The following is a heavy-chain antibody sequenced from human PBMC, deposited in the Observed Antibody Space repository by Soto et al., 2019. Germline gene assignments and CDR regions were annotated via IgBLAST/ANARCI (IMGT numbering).Heavy chain of an antibody. V-gene: IGHV4-59*08. Sequence: SETLSLTCTVSGGSISSYYWSWIRQPPGKGLEWIGYIYYSGSTNYNPSLKSRVTISVDTSKNQFSLKLSSVTAADTAVYYCARQTGYSSGWYFDYWGQGTLVTVSS. D-gene: IGHD6-19*01. CDR1: GGSISSYY. CDR2: IYYSGST. CDR3: ARQTGYSSGWYFDY. J-gene: IGHJ4*02.